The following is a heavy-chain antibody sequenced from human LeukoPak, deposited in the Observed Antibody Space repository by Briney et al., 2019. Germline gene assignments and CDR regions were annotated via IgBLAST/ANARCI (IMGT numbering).Heavy chain of an antibody. Sequence: GRSLRLSCAASGFTFDDYAMHWVRQAPGKGLEWVSGISWNSGSIGYADSVKGRFTISRDNAKNSLYLQMNSLRAEDTALYYCAKDIGYRYCTSGVCPPGAFDIWGQGTMVTVSS. V-gene: IGHV3-9*01. D-gene: IGHD2-8*01. J-gene: IGHJ3*02. CDR2: ISWNSGSI. CDR1: GFTFDDYA. CDR3: AKDIGYRYCTSGVCPPGAFDI.